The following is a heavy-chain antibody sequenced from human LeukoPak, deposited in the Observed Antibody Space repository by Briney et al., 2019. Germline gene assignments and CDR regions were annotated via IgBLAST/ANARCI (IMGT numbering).Heavy chain of an antibody. CDR3: ARGLGYCTSTTCLLPFDY. D-gene: IGHD2-2*01. J-gene: IGHJ4*01. V-gene: IGHV3-53*01. CDR2: IYSGGST. Sequence: GGSLRLSCAASGFTVSTYYMTWVRQAPGKGLECVSVIYSGGSTYYADSVKGRFTVSRDNSKNTLYLQMNSLRAEDTAMYYCARGLGYCTSTTCLLPFDYWGHGTLVTVSS. CDR1: GFTVSTYY.